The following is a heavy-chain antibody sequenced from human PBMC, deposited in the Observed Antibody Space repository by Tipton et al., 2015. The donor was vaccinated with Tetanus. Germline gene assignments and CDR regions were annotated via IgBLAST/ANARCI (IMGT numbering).Heavy chain of an antibody. Sequence: SLRLSCAASGFTFDDYAMHWVRQAPGQGLEWVSGVSWNSNSLDYADSVRGRFTISRDNAKNSVSLQMNRLRAEDTAMYYCVRDIRATKPYFFDYWGQVTLVRVSS. CDR2: VSWNSNSL. CDR3: VRDIRATKPYFFDY. J-gene: IGHJ4*02. CDR1: GFTFDDYA. V-gene: IGHV3-9*01.